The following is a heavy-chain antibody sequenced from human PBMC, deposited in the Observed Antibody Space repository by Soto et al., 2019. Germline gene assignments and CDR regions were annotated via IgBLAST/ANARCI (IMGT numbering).Heavy chain of an antibody. CDR1: GGSFSGYY. J-gene: IGHJ6*02. CDR3: ARAVANYYYYYGMDV. Sequence: SETLSLTCAVYGGSFSGYYWSWIRQPPGKGLEWIGEINHSGSTNYNPSLKSRVTISVDTSKNQFSLQLNSVAPEDTAVYYCARAVANYYYYYGMDVWGQGTTVTVSS. V-gene: IGHV4-34*01. CDR2: INHSGST.